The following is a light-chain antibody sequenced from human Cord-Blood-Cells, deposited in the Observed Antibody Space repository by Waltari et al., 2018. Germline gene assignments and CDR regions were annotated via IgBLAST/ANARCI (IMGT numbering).Light chain of an antibody. CDR1: SSDVGGYNS. CDR3: CSYAGSYTGV. CDR2: DVS. J-gene: IGLJ1*01. V-gene: IGLV2-11*01. Sequence: QSALTQPRSVYGSPGTSVTISCTGTSSDVGGYNSVSWYQQHPGKAPKLMIYDVSKRPSGVPDRFSGSKSGNTASLTISGLQAEDEADYYCCSYAGSYTGVFGTGTKVTVL.